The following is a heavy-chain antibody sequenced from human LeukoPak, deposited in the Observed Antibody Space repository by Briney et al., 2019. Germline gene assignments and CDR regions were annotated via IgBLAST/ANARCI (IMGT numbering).Heavy chain of an antibody. D-gene: IGHD1-14*01. J-gene: IGHJ2*01. CDR1: GASISDYY. CDR2: LLYSGST. CDR3: ARTGRRGYFDF. V-gene: IGHV4-59*01. Sequence: SETLSLTCNVSGASISDYYWSWVRQSPEKGLEWIASLLYSGSTHYNPSLRSHVAISGDTSNNQFSLILTSVTTTDTAVYYCARTGRRGYFDFWGRGTLVTVSS.